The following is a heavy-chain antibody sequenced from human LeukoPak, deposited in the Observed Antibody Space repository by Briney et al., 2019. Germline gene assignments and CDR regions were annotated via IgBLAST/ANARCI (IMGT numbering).Heavy chain of an antibody. CDR3: ASPSPLRFLEWVHAFDI. V-gene: IGHV4-38-2*02. D-gene: IGHD3-3*01. Sequence: SETLSLTCTVSGYSISSGYYWGWIRQPPGKGLEWIGSIYHSGSTYYNPSLKSRVTISVDTSKNQFSLKLSSVTAADTAVYYCASPSPLRFLEWVHAFDIWGQGTMVTVSS. CDR2: IYHSGST. CDR1: GYSISSGYY. J-gene: IGHJ3*02.